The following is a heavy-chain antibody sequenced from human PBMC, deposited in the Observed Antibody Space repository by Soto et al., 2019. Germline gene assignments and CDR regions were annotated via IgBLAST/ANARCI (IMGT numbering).Heavy chain of an antibody. J-gene: IGHJ4*02. CDR1: GDSVSTYW. CDR2: IYNTGST. V-gene: IGHV4-59*02. Sequence: SETLSLTCTVSGDSVSTYWWSWIRQPPGKGLEWIAYIYNTGSTNYNPSLKSRVTISLDASKNQFSLKLSSVAAADTAVYYCARGPGASGTYHYYFDYWGPGTLVTVSS. D-gene: IGHD3-10*01. CDR3: ARGPGASGTYHYYFDY.